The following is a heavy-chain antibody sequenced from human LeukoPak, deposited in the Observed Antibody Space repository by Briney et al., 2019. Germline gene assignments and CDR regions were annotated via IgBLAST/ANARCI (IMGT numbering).Heavy chain of an antibody. Sequence: GGSLRLSCAASGFTVSSNYMSWVRQAPGKVLEWVSVIYSGGSTYYADSVKGRFTISRDNSKNTLYLQMNSLRAEDTAVYYCAKTPARYYFDYWGQGTLVTVSS. V-gene: IGHV3-53*01. CDR2: IYSGGST. CDR1: GFTVSSNY. D-gene: IGHD3-10*01. J-gene: IGHJ4*02. CDR3: AKTPARYYFDY.